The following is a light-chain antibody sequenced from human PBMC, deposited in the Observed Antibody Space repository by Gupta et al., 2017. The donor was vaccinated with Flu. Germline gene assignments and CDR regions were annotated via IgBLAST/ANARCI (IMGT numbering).Light chain of an antibody. V-gene: IGKV3-11*01. Sequence: EIVLTQSPATLSLSPGERATLSCRASQSVTFYLAWYQQKPGQAPRLLIFDASSRATGIPARFSGSGSGTDFTRTISSLEPEDFAVYYCQQRSNWPWTFGQGTKVEIK. CDR2: DAS. CDR3: QQRSNWPWT. J-gene: IGKJ1*01. CDR1: QSVTFY.